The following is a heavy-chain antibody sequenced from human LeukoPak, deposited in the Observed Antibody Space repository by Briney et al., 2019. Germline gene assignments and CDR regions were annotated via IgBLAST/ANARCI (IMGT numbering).Heavy chain of an antibody. Sequence: GGSLRLSCAASGFTVSSNYMSWVRQAPGKGLEWVSVIYSGGSTYYTDSVKGRFTVSRDNSKNTLYLQMNSLRAEDTAVYYCARGPYSSSSEYFQFWGQGTLVTVSS. D-gene: IGHD6-6*01. CDR2: IYSGGST. J-gene: IGHJ1*01. V-gene: IGHV3-53*05. CDR1: GFTVSSNY. CDR3: ARGPYSSSSEYFQF.